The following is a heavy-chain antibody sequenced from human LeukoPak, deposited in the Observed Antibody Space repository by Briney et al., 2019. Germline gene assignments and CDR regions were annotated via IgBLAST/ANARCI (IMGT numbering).Heavy chain of an antibody. J-gene: IGHJ5*02. CDR1: GFTVSSNY. CDR3: ARWGIAAGTFDP. V-gene: IGHV3-53*01. D-gene: IGHD6-13*01. CDR2: IYSGGST. Sequence: GGSLRLSCAASGFTVSSNYMSWVRQAPGKGLEWVSVIYSGGSTYYADSVKGRFTISRDNAKNSLYLQMNSLRAEDTAVYYCARWGIAAGTFDPWGQGLLVTVSS.